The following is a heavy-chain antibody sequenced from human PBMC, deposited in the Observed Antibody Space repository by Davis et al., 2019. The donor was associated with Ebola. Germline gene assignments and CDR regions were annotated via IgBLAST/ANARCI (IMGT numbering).Heavy chain of an antibody. J-gene: IGHJ4*02. CDR3: ARLDSGSYGGLDY. V-gene: IGHV4-4*02. CDR1: GDSVRSRNR. D-gene: IGHD1-26*01. Sequence: MPSETLSPTCAVSGDSVRSRNRGGWGRQPPGKGLEWGGYIHYSGTTSKNPSLKSRVTMSVDLSKNQFSLKLTSVTAADTTVYYCARLDSGSYGGLDYWGQGTLVTVSS. CDR2: IHYSGTT.